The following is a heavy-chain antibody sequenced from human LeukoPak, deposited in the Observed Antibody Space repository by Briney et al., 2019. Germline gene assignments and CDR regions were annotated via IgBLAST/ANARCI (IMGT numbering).Heavy chain of an antibody. V-gene: IGHV3-23*01. J-gene: IGHJ6*03. CDR1: GFTFRIYA. CDR3: AKDLRATVTPDYYMDV. D-gene: IGHD4-17*01. Sequence: PGGSVRLFCGASGFTFRIYAMMWVREAPGKGLVGVSAISGSGGSTYYSDSVNGRFITSRDNSKNTLYLQMNSLRAGDTAVYYCAKDLRATVTPDYYMDVWGKGTTVTVSS. CDR2: ISGSGGST.